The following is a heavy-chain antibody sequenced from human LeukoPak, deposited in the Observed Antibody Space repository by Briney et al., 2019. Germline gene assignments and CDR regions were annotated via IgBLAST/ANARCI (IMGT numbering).Heavy chain of an antibody. CDR2: ISSSSSTI. V-gene: IGHV3-48*02. J-gene: IGHJ4*02. CDR3: ARDSYGSSGYYYVSDY. Sequence: GGSLRLSCAASGFTFSTYSMNWVRQAPGKGLEWVSYISSSSSTIYYADSVKGRFTISRDNAKNSLYLQMNSLRDEDAAVYYCARDSYGSSGYYYVSDYWGQGTLVTVSS. CDR1: GFTFSTYS. D-gene: IGHD3-22*01.